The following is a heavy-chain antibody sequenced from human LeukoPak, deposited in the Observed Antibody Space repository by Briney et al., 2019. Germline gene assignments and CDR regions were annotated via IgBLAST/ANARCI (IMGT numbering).Heavy chain of an antibody. CDR3: AKAYSTSWYHLAGS. Sequence: GGSLRLSCAASGFTFGTYAMSWVRQAPEKGLEWVSAISGSGGTTKYADSVNGRFTISRDNSKNTLYLRMNSLSADDTAVYYCAKAYSTSWYHLAGSWGQGTLVTVSS. V-gene: IGHV3-23*01. CDR1: GFTFGTYA. CDR2: ISGSGGTT. D-gene: IGHD6-13*01. J-gene: IGHJ5*02.